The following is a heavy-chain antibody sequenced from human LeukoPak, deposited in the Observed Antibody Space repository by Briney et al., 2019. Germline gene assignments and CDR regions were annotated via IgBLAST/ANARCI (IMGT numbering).Heavy chain of an antibody. CDR3: ATYTHWVAGDV. J-gene: IGHJ6*02. D-gene: IGHD3-16*01. V-gene: IGHV3-7*01. CDR2: MDQDGSAK. Sequence: GGSLRLSCAASGFTFSDSWMSWVRQAPGKGLEWVANMDQDGSAKGYVDSVKGRFTISRDNARNSLYLQMSSLRPEDTAVYYCATYTHWVAGDVWGQGTTVTVSS. CDR1: GFTFSDSW.